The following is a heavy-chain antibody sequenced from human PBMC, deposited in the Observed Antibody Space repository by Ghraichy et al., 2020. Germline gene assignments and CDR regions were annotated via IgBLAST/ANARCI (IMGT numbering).Heavy chain of an antibody. V-gene: IGHV3-33*01. Sequence: GGSPRLSCAASGFTFSSYGMHWVHQAPGKGLEWVAVIWYDGSNKYYADSVKGRFTISRDNSKNTLYLQMNSLRAEDTAVYYCARGLESTNYYDSSGYYEGMDVWGQGTTVTVSS. CDR3: ARGLESTNYYDSSGYYEGMDV. D-gene: IGHD3-22*01. CDR1: GFTFSSYG. CDR2: IWYDGSNK. J-gene: IGHJ6*02.